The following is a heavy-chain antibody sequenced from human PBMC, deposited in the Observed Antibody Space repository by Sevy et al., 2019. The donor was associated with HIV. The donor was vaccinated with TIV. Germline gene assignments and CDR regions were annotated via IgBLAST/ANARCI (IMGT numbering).Heavy chain of an antibody. J-gene: IGHJ3*02. D-gene: IGHD3-16*01. Sequence: GGSLRLSCAASGFTFSGSAMHWVRQASGKGLEWVGRIRSKANSYATAYAASGNGRFTITRDDSKNMTYLQMNSMKTEDKAVYYCTRPSYDYVWGSYSFDIWGQGTMVTVSS. V-gene: IGHV3-73*01. CDR3: TRPSYDYVWGSYSFDI. CDR1: GFTFSGSA. CDR2: IRSKANSYAT.